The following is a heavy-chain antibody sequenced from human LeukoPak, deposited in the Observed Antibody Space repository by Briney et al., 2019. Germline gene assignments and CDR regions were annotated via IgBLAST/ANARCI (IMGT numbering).Heavy chain of an antibody. Sequence: PSETLSLTCTVSGASITGSSYYWGWIRQPPGKGLEWIGYIYDSGTTNYNPSLKSRVTISVDTATNQFSLKLRSVTAADTAVYYCARDFSAAFDIWGQGTMVTVSS. V-gene: IGHV4-61*01. CDR3: ARDFSAAFDI. J-gene: IGHJ3*02. CDR2: IYDSGTT. CDR1: GASITGSSYY. D-gene: IGHD2/OR15-2a*01.